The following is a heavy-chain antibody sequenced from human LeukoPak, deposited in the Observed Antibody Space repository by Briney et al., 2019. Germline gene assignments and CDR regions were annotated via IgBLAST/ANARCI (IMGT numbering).Heavy chain of an antibody. Sequence: GGSLRLSCAASGFTFSSYGMHWVRQAPGKGLGWVAFIRYDGSNKYYADSVKGRFTISRDNSKNTLYLQMNSLRAEDTAVYYCAKERSLYYYDCSGYDYWGQGTLVTVSS. CDR3: AKERSLYYYDCSGYDY. CDR2: IRYDGSNK. V-gene: IGHV3-30*02. CDR1: GFTFSSYG. D-gene: IGHD3-22*01. J-gene: IGHJ4*02.